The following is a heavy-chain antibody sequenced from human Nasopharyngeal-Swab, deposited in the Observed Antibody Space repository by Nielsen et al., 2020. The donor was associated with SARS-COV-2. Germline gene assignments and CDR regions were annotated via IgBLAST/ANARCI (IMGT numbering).Heavy chain of an antibody. CDR3: ARGRWIQLWLPYY. CDR2: IYYSGST. J-gene: IGHJ4*02. D-gene: IGHD5-18*01. Sequence: GSLRLSCTVSGCPISSSSYYWGWIRQPPGKGLEWIGSIYYSGSTYYNPSPKSRVTISVDTSKHQFSLKLSSVTAADTAVYYCARGRWIQLWLPYYWGQGTLVTVSS. CDR1: GCPISSSSYY. V-gene: IGHV4-39*07.